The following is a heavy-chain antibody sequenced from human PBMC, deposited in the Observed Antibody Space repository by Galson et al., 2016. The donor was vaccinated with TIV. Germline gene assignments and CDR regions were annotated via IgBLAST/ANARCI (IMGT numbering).Heavy chain of an antibody. D-gene: IGHD3-22*01. CDR2: IYYTGST. Sequence: ETLSLTCTVSGGSINSDLYYWAWIRQPPGRGLEWIATIYYTGSTYYNPSLKSRVSISMDTPKNQFSLKLSSVTAADTAVYYCARRTHYDSSGYSDAFDIWGQGTMVPVSS. J-gene: IGHJ3*02. V-gene: IGHV4-39*01. CDR3: ARRTHYDSSGYSDAFDI. CDR1: GGSINSDLYY.